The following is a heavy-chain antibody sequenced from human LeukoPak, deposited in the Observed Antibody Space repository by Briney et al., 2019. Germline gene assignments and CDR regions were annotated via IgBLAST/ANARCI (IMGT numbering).Heavy chain of an antibody. CDR1: GFTFSTYG. D-gene: IGHD3-16*01. CDR3: AKDLKGLYDYVRGSYAIDI. Sequence: PGGSLRLSCEASGFTFSTYGMSWVRQGPGKGLEWVSGISARGGETDYADFVKGRFTISRDNSKNTLYLQMNSLRAEDTAVYYCAKDLKGLYDYVRGSYAIDIWGHGTLVTVSS. CDR2: ISARGGET. J-gene: IGHJ3*02. V-gene: IGHV3-23*01.